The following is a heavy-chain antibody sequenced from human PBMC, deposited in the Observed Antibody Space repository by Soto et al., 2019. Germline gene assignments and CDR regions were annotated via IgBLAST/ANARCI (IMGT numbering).Heavy chain of an antibody. V-gene: IGHV1-69*08. J-gene: IGHJ4*02. CDR3: ARDQAAAGGEFDY. D-gene: IGHD6-13*01. Sequence: QVQLVQSGAEVKKPGSSVKVSCKASGGTFSSYTISWVRQAPGQGLEWMGRIIPILGIANYAQKFQGRVTLTADKSTSTAYMELSSLRSEDTAVYYCARDQAAAGGEFDYWGQGTLVTVSS. CDR1: GGTFSSYT. CDR2: IIPILGIA.